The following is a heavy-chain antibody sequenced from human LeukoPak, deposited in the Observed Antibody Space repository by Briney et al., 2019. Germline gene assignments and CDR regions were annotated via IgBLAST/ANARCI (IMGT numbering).Heavy chain of an antibody. CDR3: ARDFDFWSGYGYYYYGMDV. D-gene: IGHD3-3*01. CDR1: GGSISSYY. V-gene: IGHV4-59*01. J-gene: IGHJ6*02. CDR2: IYYSGST. Sequence: PSETLSHTCTVSGGSISSYYWSWIRQPPGKGLEWIGYIYYSGSTNYNPSLKSRVTISVDTSKNQFSLKLSSVTAADTAVYYCARDFDFWSGYGYYYYGMDVWGQGTTVTVSS.